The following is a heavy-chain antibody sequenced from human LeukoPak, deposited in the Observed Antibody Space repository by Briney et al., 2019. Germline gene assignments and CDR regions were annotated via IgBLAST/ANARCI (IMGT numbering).Heavy chain of an antibody. CDR2: ITHSGSA. J-gene: IGHJ3*02. CDR3: AREGNGGATLWAFDI. D-gene: IGHD1-26*01. CDR1: GFSFSNAW. Sequence: GSLRLSCAASGFSFSNAWMSWVRQAPGKGLEWIGEITHSGSANYNPSLNSRVTISVDMSKNQFSLKLNSVTAADTAVYYCAREGNGGATLWAFDIWGQGTMVTVSS. V-gene: IGHV4-4*02.